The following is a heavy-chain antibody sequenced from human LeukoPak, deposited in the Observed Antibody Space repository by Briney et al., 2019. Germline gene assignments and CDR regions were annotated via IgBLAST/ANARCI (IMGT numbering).Heavy chain of an antibody. D-gene: IGHD6-13*01. Sequence: SSETLSLTCTVSGGSISSSSYYWGWIRQPPGKGLEWIGSIYYSGSTYYNPSLKSRFTISVDTSKNQFSLKLSSVTAADTAVYYCARNIAAAGTKWFDPWGQGTLVTVSS. V-gene: IGHV4-39*07. CDR1: GGSISSSSYY. J-gene: IGHJ5*02. CDR2: IYYSGST. CDR3: ARNIAAAGTKWFDP.